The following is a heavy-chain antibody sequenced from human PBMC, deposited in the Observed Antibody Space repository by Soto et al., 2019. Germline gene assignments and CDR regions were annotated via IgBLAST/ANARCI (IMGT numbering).Heavy chain of an antibody. D-gene: IGHD6-19*01. CDR2: ISGSGGST. CDR1: GFTFSSYA. J-gene: IGHJ4*02. V-gene: IGHV3-23*01. Sequence: EVQLLESGGGLVQPGGSLRLSCAASGFTFSSYAMSWVRQAPGKGLEWVSAISGSGGSTYFADSVKGRFTISRDNSKNTLYLQMNSLRAEDTAVYYCAKVILGRVGGGWRVDYWGQGTLVTVSS. CDR3: AKVILGRVGGGWRVDY.